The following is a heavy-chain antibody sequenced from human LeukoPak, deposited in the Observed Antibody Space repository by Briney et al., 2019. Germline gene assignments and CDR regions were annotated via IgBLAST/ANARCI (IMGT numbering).Heavy chain of an antibody. Sequence: GGSLRLSCAASGFTFSTYAMSWVRQAPGKGLEWVSVLYSGGGAYYADSVKDRFTISRDYSQNTLLLQMNSLRAEDTALYYCARGKTSDDIVEDAFDIWGQGTMVAVSS. V-gene: IGHV3-23*03. CDR1: GFTFSTYA. CDR3: ARGKTSDDIVEDAFDI. D-gene: IGHD2-15*01. CDR2: LYSGGGA. J-gene: IGHJ3*02.